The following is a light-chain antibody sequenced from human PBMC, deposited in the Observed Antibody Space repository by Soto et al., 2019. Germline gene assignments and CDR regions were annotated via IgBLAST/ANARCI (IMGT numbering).Light chain of an antibody. V-gene: IGLV1-44*01. CDR3: EAWDNSLNAVV. Sequence: QSVMTQPPSASGTPGQTVTISCSGSSSNIGSRVVNWYQQFPGAAPKLLIYAVNQRPSGVPDRFSGSKSGTSASLVISGRQADDEADYYCEAWDNSLNAVVFGGGTKLTVL. CDR1: SSNIGSRV. CDR2: AVN. J-gene: IGLJ2*01.